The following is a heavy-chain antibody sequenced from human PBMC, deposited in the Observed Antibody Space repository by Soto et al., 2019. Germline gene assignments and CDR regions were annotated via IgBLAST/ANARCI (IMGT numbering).Heavy chain of an antibody. Sequence: EVQLVESGGGLVKPGGSLRLSCAASGFTFSSYSMNWVRQAPGKGLEWVSSISSSSSYIYYEDSVKGRFTISRDNAKNSLYLQMNSLRAEDTAVYYCAKSDYGDYEVFGWFDPWGQGTLVTVSS. D-gene: IGHD4-17*01. CDR3: AKSDYGDYEVFGWFDP. CDR2: ISSSSSYI. CDR1: GFTFSSYS. J-gene: IGHJ5*02. V-gene: IGHV3-21*01.